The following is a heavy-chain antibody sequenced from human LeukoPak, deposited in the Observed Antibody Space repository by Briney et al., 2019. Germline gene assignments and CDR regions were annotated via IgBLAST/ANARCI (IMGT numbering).Heavy chain of an antibody. CDR2: ISGSGGST. J-gene: IGHJ4*02. CDR1: GFTFSSYA. V-gene: IGHV3-23*01. Sequence: PGGSLRLSCAASGFTFSSYAMSWVRQAPGKGLEWVSAISGSGGSTYYADSVKGRFTISRDNSKNTLYLQMNSLRAEDTAVYYCAKGGDCSSTSCYPGYFDYWGQGTLVTVSS. D-gene: IGHD2-2*01. CDR3: AKGGDCSSTSCYPGYFDY.